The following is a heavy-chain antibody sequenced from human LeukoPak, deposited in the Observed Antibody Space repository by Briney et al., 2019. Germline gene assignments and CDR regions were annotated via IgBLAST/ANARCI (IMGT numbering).Heavy chain of an antibody. CDR1: GYTFTSYD. V-gene: IGHV1-8*03. CDR2: MNPNSGNT. J-gene: IGHJ3*02. Sequence: ASVKVSCKASGYTFTSYDINWVRQASGQGLEWMGWMNPNSGNTGYAQKFQGRVTITRNTSISTAYMELSSLRSEDTAVYYCAREGDYDAFDIWGQGTMVTVSS. CDR3: AREGDYDAFDI. D-gene: IGHD4-17*01.